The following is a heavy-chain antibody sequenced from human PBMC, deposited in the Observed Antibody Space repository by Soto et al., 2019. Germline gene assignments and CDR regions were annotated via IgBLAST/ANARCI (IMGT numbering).Heavy chain of an antibody. D-gene: IGHD4-17*01. CDR2: IYYSGST. Sequence: PSETLSLTCTVSGGSISSDYWSWIRQPPGKGLEWIGYIYYSGSTNYNPSLKSRVTISVDTSKNQFSLKLSSVTAADTAVYYCARDLDYEEAFDIWGQGTMVTVSS. CDR3: ARDLDYEEAFDI. CDR1: GGSISSDY. V-gene: IGHV4-59*12. J-gene: IGHJ3*02.